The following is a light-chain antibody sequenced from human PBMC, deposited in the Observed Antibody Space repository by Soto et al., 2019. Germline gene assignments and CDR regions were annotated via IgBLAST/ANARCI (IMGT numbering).Light chain of an antibody. Sequence: QSALTQPPSASGSAGHSVTIPCTGTGIDDYDYNFVSWYQQHPGKAPKLMIYEVNNRPSGVSNRFSGSKSGNTASLTISGLQAEDEADYYCSSYTTSNTYVFGTGTKVTVL. V-gene: IGLV2-14*01. CDR1: GIDDYDYNF. J-gene: IGLJ1*01. CDR3: SSYTTSNTYV. CDR2: EVN.